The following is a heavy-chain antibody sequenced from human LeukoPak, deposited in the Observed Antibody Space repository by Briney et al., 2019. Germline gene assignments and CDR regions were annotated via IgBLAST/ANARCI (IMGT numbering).Heavy chain of an antibody. V-gene: IGHV4-4*07. Sequence: SETLSLTCTVSGGSISSYYWSWIRQPPGKGLEWIGRIYTTGSTNYNPSLKSRVTMSVDTSKNQFSLKLTSVTAADTAVYYCARQIAAAGTAGFDYWGQGTLVTVSS. CDR3: ARQIAAAGTAGFDY. CDR1: GGSISSYY. J-gene: IGHJ4*02. D-gene: IGHD6-13*01. CDR2: IYTTGST.